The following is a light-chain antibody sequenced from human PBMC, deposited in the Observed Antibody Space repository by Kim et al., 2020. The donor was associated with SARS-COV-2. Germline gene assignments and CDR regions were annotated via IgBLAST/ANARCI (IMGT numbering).Light chain of an antibody. J-gene: IGLJ2*01. CDR3: LLSYSGAHVV. CDR1: TGAVTSGHY. V-gene: IGLV7-46*01. Sequence: QAVVTQEPSLTMSPGGTVTLTCGSSTGAVTSGHYPYWFQQKPGQAPRTLIYDTRNKHSWTPARFSGSLLGGKAALTLSGAQPEDEAEYYCLLSYSGAHVVFGGGTQLTVL. CDR2: DTR.